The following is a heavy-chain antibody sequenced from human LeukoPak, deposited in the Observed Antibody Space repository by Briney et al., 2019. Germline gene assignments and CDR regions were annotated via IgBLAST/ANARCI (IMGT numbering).Heavy chain of an antibody. Sequence: GGSLRLSCAASGFTFSNYGMHWVRQAPGKGLEWVALIWYDGSIKYYAGSVKGRFTISRDNSKNTLYLQMNSLRAEDTAVFFCARGTEGLFDYWGQGTLVTVSS. CDR1: GFTFSNYG. CDR2: IWYDGSIK. V-gene: IGHV3-33*01. D-gene: IGHD3/OR15-3a*01. CDR3: ARGTEGLFDY. J-gene: IGHJ4*02.